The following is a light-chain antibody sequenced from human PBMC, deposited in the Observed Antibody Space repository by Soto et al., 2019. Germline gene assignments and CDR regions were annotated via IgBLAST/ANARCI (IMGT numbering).Light chain of an antibody. V-gene: IGKV1-39*01. CDR1: RTISTY. Sequence: DIQMTQSPSSLSASVGDRVTITCRASRTISTYLNWYQLKPGKAPKLLIYTASTLQSGVPSRFSGSGSGTDFTLTISSLQPEDFATYYCQQSYIAPPWTFGQGTKVEIK. CDR2: TAS. J-gene: IGKJ1*01. CDR3: QQSYIAPPWT.